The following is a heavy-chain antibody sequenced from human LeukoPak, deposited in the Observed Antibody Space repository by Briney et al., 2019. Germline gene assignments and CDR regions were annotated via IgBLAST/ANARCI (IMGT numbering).Heavy chain of an antibody. CDR1: GFTFSSYA. V-gene: IGHV3-30*04. Sequence: GGSLRLSCAASGFTFSSYAMHWVRQAPGKGLEWVAVISYDGSNKYYADSVKGRFTISRDNSKNTLYLQMNSLRAEDTAVYYCARSIVGAQDFDYWGQGTPVTVSS. CDR3: ARSIVGAQDFDY. D-gene: IGHD1-26*01. CDR2: ISYDGSNK. J-gene: IGHJ4*02.